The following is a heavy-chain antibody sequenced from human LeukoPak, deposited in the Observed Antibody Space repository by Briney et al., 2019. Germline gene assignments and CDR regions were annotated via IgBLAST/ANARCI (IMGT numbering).Heavy chain of an antibody. V-gene: IGHV3-23*01. CDR2: ITGNGVST. CDR3: ARDSGSYLQPTDY. J-gene: IGHJ4*02. CDR1: GLTFNTYA. D-gene: IGHD1-26*01. Sequence: GGSLRLSCAASGLTFNTYAMAWVRQAPGKGLEWVSSITGNGVSTYYADSVKGRFTISRDNSKSTLYLQMNSLRGDDTAVYHCARDSGSYLQPTDYWGQGTLVTVSS.